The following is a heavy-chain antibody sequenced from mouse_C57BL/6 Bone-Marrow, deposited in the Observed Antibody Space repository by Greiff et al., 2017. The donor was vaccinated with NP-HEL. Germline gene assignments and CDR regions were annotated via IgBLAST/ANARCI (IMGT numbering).Heavy chain of an antibody. CDR3: ARSGDYDDAY. Sequence: QVQLQQSGAELVKPGASVKLSCKASGYTFTSYWMQWVKQRPGQGLEWIGEIDPSDSYTNYNQKFKGKATLTVDTSSSTAYMQLSSLTSEDSAVYYCARSGDYDDAYWGQGTLVTVSA. V-gene: IGHV1-50*01. D-gene: IGHD2-4*01. J-gene: IGHJ3*01. CDR1: GYTFTSYW. CDR2: IDPSDSYT.